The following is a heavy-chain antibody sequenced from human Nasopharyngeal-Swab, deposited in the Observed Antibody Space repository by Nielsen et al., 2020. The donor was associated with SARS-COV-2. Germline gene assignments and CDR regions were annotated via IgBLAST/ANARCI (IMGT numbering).Heavy chain of an antibody. CDR2: IYDTGST. J-gene: IGHJ4*02. V-gene: IGHV4-59*08. CDR1: GGSFTSYY. CDR3: ARSGYSYGSAPDY. Sequence: SETLSLTCVVYGGSFTSYYWSWIRQPPGKGLEWIGYIYDTGSTKYNPSLKSRVAMSIDTSKNQFSLNLNSVTATDTAVYYCARSGYSYGSAPDYWGQGTLVTVSS. D-gene: IGHD5-18*01.